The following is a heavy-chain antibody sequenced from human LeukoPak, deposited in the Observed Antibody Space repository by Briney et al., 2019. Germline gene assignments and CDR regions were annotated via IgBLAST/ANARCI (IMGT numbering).Heavy chain of an antibody. Sequence: GESLKISCKGSGYSFTSYWIGWVRLMPGKGLEWMGIIYPGDSDTRYSPSFQGQVTISADKSISTAYLQWSSLKASDTAMYYCARDYYDSSGYSVPAFDIWGQGTMVTVSS. CDR3: ARDYYDSSGYSVPAFDI. CDR1: GYSFTSYW. D-gene: IGHD3-22*01. J-gene: IGHJ3*02. CDR2: IYPGDSDT. V-gene: IGHV5-51*01.